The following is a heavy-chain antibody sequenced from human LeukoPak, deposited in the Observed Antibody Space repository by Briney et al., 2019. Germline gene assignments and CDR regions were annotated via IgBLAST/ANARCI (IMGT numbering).Heavy chain of an antibody. CDR3: ARVAVDAFAI. CDR1: GGSISSSGYY. J-gene: IGHJ3*02. CDR2: IYYTGIT. Sequence: SETLSLTCTVSGGSISSSGYYWSWIRQHPGKGLEWIGYIYYTGITYYNPSLKSRLTMSVDTSKNQFSLKLSSVTAADTAVYYCARVAVDAFAIWGQGTMVTVSS. D-gene: IGHD6-25*01. V-gene: IGHV4-31*03.